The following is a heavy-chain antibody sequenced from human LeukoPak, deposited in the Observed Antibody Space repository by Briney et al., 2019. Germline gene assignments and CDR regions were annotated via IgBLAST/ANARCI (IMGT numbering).Heavy chain of an antibody. CDR3: ADLESGYDYGY. J-gene: IGHJ4*02. CDR2: INHSGST. CDR1: GGSFSGYY. Sequence: SETLSLTCAVYGGSFSGYYWSWIRQPPGKGLEWIGEINHSGSTNYNPSLESRVTISVDTSKNQFSLKLSSVTAADTAVYYCADLESGYDYGYWGQGTLVTVSS. V-gene: IGHV4-34*01. D-gene: IGHD5-12*01.